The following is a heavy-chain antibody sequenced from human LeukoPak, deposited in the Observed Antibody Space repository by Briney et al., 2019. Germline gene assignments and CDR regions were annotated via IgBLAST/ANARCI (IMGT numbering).Heavy chain of an antibody. CDR3: ASLVRGSPLGFDY. CDR2: IYTSGST. V-gene: IGHV4-4*07. CDR1: GGSISSYY. J-gene: IGHJ4*02. D-gene: IGHD3-10*01. Sequence: PSETLSLTCTVSGGSISSYYWSWIRQPAGKGLEWIGRIYTSGSTNYNPSLKSRITMSVDPSRNQFSLKLSSVTAADTAVYYCASLVRGSPLGFDYWGQGTLVTVSS.